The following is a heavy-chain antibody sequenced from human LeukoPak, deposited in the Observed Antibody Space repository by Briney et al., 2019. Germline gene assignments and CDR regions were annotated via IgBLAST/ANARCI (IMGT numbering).Heavy chain of an antibody. J-gene: IGHJ6*03. CDR3: ARDLGSGSSYYYHYMDV. V-gene: IGHV3-30*04. Sequence: PGRSLRLSCAASGFTFSSYAMHWVRQAPGKGLEWVAVISYDGSNKYYADSVKGRFTISRDNSKNTLYLQMNSLRAEDTAVSYCARDLGSGSSYYYHYMDVWGKGTTVTVSS. D-gene: IGHD6-19*01. CDR1: GFTFSSYA. CDR2: ISYDGSNK.